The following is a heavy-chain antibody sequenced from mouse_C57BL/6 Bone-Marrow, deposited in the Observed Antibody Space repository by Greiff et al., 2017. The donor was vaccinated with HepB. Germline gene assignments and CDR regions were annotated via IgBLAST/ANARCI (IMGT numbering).Heavy chain of an antibody. CDR1: GFTFSDYG. CDR3: ARRGPHAILEGYFDY. CDR2: ISSGSSTI. Sequence: EVHLVESGGGLVKPGGSLKLSCAASGFTFSDYGMHWVRQAPEKGLEWVAYISSGSSTIYCADTVKGRFTISRDNAKNTLFLQMTSLRSEDTAMYYCARRGPHAILEGYFDYWGQGTTLTVSS. J-gene: IGHJ2*01. V-gene: IGHV5-17*01. D-gene: IGHD6-1*01.